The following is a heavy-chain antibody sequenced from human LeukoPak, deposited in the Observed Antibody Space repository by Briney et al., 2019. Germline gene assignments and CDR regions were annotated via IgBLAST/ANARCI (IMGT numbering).Heavy chain of an antibody. Sequence: GGSLRLSCAASGFTVSSNYMSWVRQAPGKGLDWVSVIYSGGSTYYADSVKGRFTISRDNSKNTLYLQMNGLRAEDTAVYYCAKVAFRSSSYISVIEYWGQGTLVTVSS. V-gene: IGHV3-53*01. CDR1: GFTVSSNY. D-gene: IGHD6-6*01. J-gene: IGHJ4*02. CDR2: IYSGGST. CDR3: AKVAFRSSSYISVIEY.